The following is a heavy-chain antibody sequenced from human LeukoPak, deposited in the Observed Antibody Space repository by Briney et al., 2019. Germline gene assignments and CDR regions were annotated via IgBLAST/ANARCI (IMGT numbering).Heavy chain of an antibody. CDR3: ASQYSSSWATGY. Sequence: ASVKVSCKASGYTFINYYIHWVRQAPGQGLEWMGIINPTDGSSRYAQKFQGRVTMTRDTSTSTIYMELSSLRSEDTAVYYCASQYSSSWATGYWGQGTLVTVSS. D-gene: IGHD6-13*01. V-gene: IGHV1-46*01. CDR2: INPTDGSS. CDR1: GYTFINYY. J-gene: IGHJ4*02.